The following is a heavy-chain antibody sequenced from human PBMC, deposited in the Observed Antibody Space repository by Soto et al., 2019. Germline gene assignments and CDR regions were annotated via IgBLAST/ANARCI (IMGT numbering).Heavy chain of an antibody. D-gene: IGHD6-13*01. CDR2: ISSNSAYI. Sequence: GGSLRLSCAASGFTFRSFTLTWVRQAPGKGLEWVSTISSNSAYIYYTDALRGRFTISRDNAKNSLHLQMNSLRAEDTAVYYCTRDASRDSSARGWFDPWGPGTLVTVSS. CDR3: TRDASRDSSARGWFDP. J-gene: IGHJ5*02. V-gene: IGHV3-21*01. CDR1: GFTFRSFT.